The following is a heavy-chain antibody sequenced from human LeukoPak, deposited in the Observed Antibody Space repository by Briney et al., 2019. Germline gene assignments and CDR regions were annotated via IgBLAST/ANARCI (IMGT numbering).Heavy chain of an antibody. CDR2: ISGSGGST. J-gene: IGHJ4*02. V-gene: IGHV3-23*01. Sequence: PGGSLRLSCAASGFSVSSNYMSWVRQAPGKGLEWVSAISGSGGSTYYADSVKGRFTISRDNSKNTLYLQMNSLRAEDTAVYYCAKGVYQLDMEVFDYWGQGTLVTVSS. CDR3: AKGVYQLDMEVFDY. D-gene: IGHD2-2*01. CDR1: GFSVSSNY.